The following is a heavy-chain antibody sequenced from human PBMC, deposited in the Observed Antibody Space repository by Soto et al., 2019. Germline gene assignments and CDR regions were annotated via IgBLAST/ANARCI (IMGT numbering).Heavy chain of an antibody. D-gene: IGHD6-6*01. CDR2: TYYRSKWYN. J-gene: IGHJ5*02. V-gene: IGHV6-1*01. CDR3: ARGGDSSSSTLTWFDP. Sequence: KQSQTLSLTCAISGDSVSSNSAAWNWIRQSPSRGLEWLGRTYYRSKWYNDYAVSVKSRITINPDTSKNQFSLQLNSVTPEDTAVYYCARGGDSSSSTLTWFDPWGQGTLVTVSS. CDR1: GDSVSSNSAA.